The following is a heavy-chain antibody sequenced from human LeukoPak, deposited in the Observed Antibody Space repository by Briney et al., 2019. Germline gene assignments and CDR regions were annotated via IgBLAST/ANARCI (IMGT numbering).Heavy chain of an antibody. J-gene: IGHJ5*02. V-gene: IGHV5-51*01. CDR1: GYTFTTYW. D-gene: IGHD2-2*01. CDR3: ACRDLTSIWSGP. CDR2: IYPGDSRI. Sequence: GESLKISCQGSGYTFTTYWIGWVRQLPGKGLEWMGVIYPGDSRIRYNPSFEGQVTISADKSISTAYLQWSSLKASDTAIYCACRDLTSIWSGPWGQGTLVTVSS.